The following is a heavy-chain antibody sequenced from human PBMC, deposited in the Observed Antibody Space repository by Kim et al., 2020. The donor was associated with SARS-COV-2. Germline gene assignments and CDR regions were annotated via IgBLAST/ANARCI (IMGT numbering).Heavy chain of an antibody. CDR1: GFTFSDYY. Sequence: GGSLRLSCAASGFTFSDYYMSWIRQAPGKGLEWVSYISSSGSTIYYADSVKGRFTISRDNAKNSLYLQMNSLRAEDTAVYYCARGRRFGELSFFQHWGQGTLVTVSS. CDR3: ARGRRFGELSFFQH. J-gene: IGHJ1*01. D-gene: IGHD3-10*01. CDR2: ISSSGSTI. V-gene: IGHV3-11*01.